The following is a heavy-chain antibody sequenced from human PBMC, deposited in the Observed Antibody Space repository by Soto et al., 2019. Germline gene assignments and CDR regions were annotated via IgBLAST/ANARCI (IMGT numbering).Heavy chain of an antibody. CDR1: GFTFGDSY. D-gene: IGHD2-15*01. Sequence: PGGSLRLSCAGSGFTFGDSYMSWIRQATGKGLEWLSYISPGSRYPAYADSVKGRFTISRDNARRSLFLQMTSLTAEDTAMYYCVRGGGGGLFDPWGQGTMVTVSS. CDR2: ISPGSRYP. V-gene: IGHV3-11*06. J-gene: IGHJ5*02. CDR3: VRGGGGGLFDP.